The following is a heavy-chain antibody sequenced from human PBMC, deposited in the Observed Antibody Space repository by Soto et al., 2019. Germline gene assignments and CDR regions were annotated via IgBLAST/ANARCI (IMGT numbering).Heavy chain of an antibody. CDR3: ARDPPPGYAHHN. Sequence: GGSLRLSCAASGFTFSSYSMNWVRQAPGKGLEWVSSISSSSSYIYYADSVKGRFTISRDNAKNSLYLQMNSLRAEDTAVYYCARDPPPGYAHHNGGQGTLVTVSS. J-gene: IGHJ4*02. CDR1: GFTFSSYS. CDR2: ISSSSSYI. V-gene: IGHV3-21*01. D-gene: IGHD5-12*01.